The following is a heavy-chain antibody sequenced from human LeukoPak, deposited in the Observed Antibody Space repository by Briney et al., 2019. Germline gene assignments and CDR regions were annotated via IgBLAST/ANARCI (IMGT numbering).Heavy chain of an antibody. V-gene: IGHV1-2*02. CDR1: GYTFTGYY. J-gene: IGHJ4*02. Sequence: PRASVKVSCKASGYTFTGYYMHCVRQAPGQGLEWMGWINPNSGGTNYAQKFQGRVTMTRDTSISTAYMELSRLRSDDTAVYYCARGARLGYCSSTSCYLGYWGQGTLVTVSS. D-gene: IGHD2-2*01. CDR3: ARGARLGYCSSTSCYLGY. CDR2: INPNSGGT.